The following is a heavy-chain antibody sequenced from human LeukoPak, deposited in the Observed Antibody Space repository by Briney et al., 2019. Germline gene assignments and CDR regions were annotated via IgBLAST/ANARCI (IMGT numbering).Heavy chain of an antibody. CDR1: GFTFSSYG. J-gene: IGHJ6*02. CDR3: ARAFYGDYGIGYYYYGMDV. V-gene: IGHV3-33*01. Sequence: GGSLRLSCAASGFTFSSYGMHWVRQAPGKGLEWVAVIWYDGSNKYYADSVKGRFTISRDNSKNTLYLQMNSLRAEDTAVYYCARAFYGDYGIGYYYYGMDVWGQGTTVTVSS. CDR2: IWYDGSNK. D-gene: IGHD4-17*01.